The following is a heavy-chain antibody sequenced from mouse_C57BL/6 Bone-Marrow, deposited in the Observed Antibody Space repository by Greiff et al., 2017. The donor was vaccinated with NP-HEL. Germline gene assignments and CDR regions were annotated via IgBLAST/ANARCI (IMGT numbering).Heavy chain of an antibody. CDR3: ARGYYDYGPSSYWYFDV. D-gene: IGHD2-4*01. CDR1: GYTFTSYG. V-gene: IGHV1-81*01. J-gene: IGHJ1*03. CDR2: IYPRSGNT. Sequence: QVQLKESGAELARPGASVKLSCKASGYTFTSYGISWVKQRTGQGLEWIGEIYPRSGNTYYNEKFKGKATLTADKSSSTAYMELRSLTSEDSAVYFCARGYYDYGPSSYWYFDVWGTGTTVTVSS.